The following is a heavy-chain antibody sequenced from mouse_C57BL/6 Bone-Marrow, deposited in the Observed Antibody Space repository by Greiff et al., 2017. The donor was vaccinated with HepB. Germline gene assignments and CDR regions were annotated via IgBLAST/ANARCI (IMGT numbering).Heavy chain of an antibody. CDR3: AGSLGENGG. CDR2: IYPGDGDT. Sequence: VKLMESGPELAKPGASVKISCKASGYAFSSSWMNWVKQRPGTGLEWIGRIYPGDGDTNYNGKFKGKATLTADKSSSTAYMQLSSLTSEDSAVCFWAGSLGENGGWGQGATLTVSS. J-gene: IGHJ2*01. CDR1: GYAFSSSW. D-gene: IGHD2-13*01. V-gene: IGHV1-82*01.